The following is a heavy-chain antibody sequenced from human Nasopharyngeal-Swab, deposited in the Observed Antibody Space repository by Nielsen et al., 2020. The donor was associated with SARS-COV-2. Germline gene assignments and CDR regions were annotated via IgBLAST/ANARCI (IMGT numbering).Heavy chain of an antibody. D-gene: IGHD3-3*01. J-gene: IGHJ5*02. Sequence: WIRQPPGKGLEWVSAICGSGGSTYYAYPVKGRFTISRDNSKNTLYLQMNSLRAEDPAVYYCAKDETYYDFWSGYFRGFDPWGQGTLVTVSS. V-gene: IGHV3-23*01. CDR2: ICGSGGST. CDR3: AKDETYYDFWSGYFRGFDP.